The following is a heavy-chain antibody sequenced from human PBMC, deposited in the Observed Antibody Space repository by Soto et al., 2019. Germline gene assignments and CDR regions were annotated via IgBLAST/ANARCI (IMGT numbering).Heavy chain of an antibody. CDR3: AKRPPPIPAATPYYYYYYMDV. CDR2: ISGSGGST. Sequence: EVQLLESGGGLVQPGGSLRLSCAASGFTFSSYAMSWVRQAPGKGLEWVSAISGSGGSTYYADSVKGRFTISRDNSKNTLYLQMNSLRAEDTAVYYCAKRPPPIPAATPYYYYYYMDVWGKGTTVTVSS. V-gene: IGHV3-23*01. J-gene: IGHJ6*03. CDR1: GFTFSSYA. D-gene: IGHD2-2*01.